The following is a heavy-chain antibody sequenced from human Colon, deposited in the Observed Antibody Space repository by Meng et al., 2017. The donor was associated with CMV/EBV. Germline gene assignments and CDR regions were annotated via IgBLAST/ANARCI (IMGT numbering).Heavy chain of an antibody. CDR3: ARVSYSKSSYYYYGMDV. Sequence: SETLSLTCSVSGYFISHDYYWGWIRQPSEKGLEWIGSIHHTERTYYNPSLKSRATISLDTSKNQFYLKLSSVTAADTAVYYCARVSYSKSSYYYYGMDVWGQGTTVTVSS. V-gene: IGHV4-38-2*02. J-gene: IGHJ6*02. D-gene: IGHD1-26*01. CDR2: IHHTERT. CDR1: GYFISHDYY.